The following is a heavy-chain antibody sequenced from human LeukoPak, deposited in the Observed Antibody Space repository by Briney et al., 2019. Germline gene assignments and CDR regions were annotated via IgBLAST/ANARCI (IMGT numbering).Heavy chain of an antibody. CDR2: TSYDGTYK. V-gene: IGHV3-30-3*01. D-gene: IGHD6-13*01. CDR1: GFSFSSYA. J-gene: IGHJ4*02. Sequence: PGGSLRLSCAASGFSFSSYAVHWVRQAPGKGLEWVAVTSYDGTYKYYADSVKGRFTISRDNSKNTLYLQMNSLRAEDTAVYYCAKDSQWPGIAAAGPFDYWGQGTLVTVSS. CDR3: AKDSQWPGIAAAGPFDY.